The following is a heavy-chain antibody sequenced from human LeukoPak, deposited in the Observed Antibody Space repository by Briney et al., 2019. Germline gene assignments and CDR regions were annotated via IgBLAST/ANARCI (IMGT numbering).Heavy chain of an antibody. CDR1: GFTFSNFL. CDR3: AKKGATTGDFDY. J-gene: IGHJ4*02. CDR2: ISGSGGDT. V-gene: IGHV3-23*01. Sequence: GGSLRLSCAASGFTFSNFLMTWVRQAPGKGPEWVSAISGSGGDTYYADSVKGRFTISRDNSKNTLYLQMNSLRAEDAAVYYCAKKGATTGDFDYWGQGTLVTVSS. D-gene: IGHD1-26*01.